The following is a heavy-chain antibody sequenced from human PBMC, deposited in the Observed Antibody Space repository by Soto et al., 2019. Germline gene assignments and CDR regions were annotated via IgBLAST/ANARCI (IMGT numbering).Heavy chain of an antibody. CDR1: GFTFGDYA. CDR2: IRSKAYGGTT. D-gene: IGHD2-2*01. J-gene: IGHJ4*02. Sequence: HPGGSLRLSCTASGFTFGDYAMSWVRQAPGKGLEWVGFIRSKAYGGTTEYAASVKGRFTISRDDSKSIAYLQMNSLKTEDTAVYYCTSLGYCSSTSCDTIDYWGQGTLVTVSS. CDR3: TSLGYCSSTSCDTIDY. V-gene: IGHV3-49*04.